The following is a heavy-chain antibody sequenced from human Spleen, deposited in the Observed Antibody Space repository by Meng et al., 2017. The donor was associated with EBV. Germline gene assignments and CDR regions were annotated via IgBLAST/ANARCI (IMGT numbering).Heavy chain of an antibody. CDR1: GYTFTSYP. CDR2: INAGNGNT. V-gene: IGHV1-3*01. J-gene: IGHJ4*02. Sequence: HGHFGQSGAEVKKPGASVKVSCKASGYTFTSYPIHWVRQAPGQRPEWMGWINAGNGNTKFSQKFQGRIAITRDTAASTAFMELSSLSPEDTAVYYCASLGGNSYAWDDWGQGTLVTVSS. D-gene: IGHD4-23*01. CDR3: ASLGGNSYAWDD.